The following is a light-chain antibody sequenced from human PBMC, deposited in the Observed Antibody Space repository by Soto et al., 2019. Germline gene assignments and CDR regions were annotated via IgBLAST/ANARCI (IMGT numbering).Light chain of an antibody. J-gene: IGKJ4*01. CDR1: QSISNY. Sequence: DIQMTQSPSSLSASVGDRVTITCRASQSISNYLNWYQQKPGKAPKLLISVASSLQSGVPSRFSGSGSGTDFSLPISSLQPEDFATYYCQQSYSLPLAFGGGTKVDIK. CDR3: QQSYSLPLA. CDR2: VAS. V-gene: IGKV1-39*01.